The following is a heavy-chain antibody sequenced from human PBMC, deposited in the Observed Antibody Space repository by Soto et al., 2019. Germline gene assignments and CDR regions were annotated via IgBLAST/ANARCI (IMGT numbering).Heavy chain of an antibody. CDR1: GGSISSGGYY. CDR3: ARGGLYCSGGSCHAFDI. Sequence: SETLSLTCTVSGGSISSGGYYWSWIRQHPGKGLEWIGYIYYSGSTYYNPSLKSRVTISVDTSKNQFSLKLSSVTAADTAVYYCARGGLYCSGGSCHAFDIWGQGTMVTVSS. D-gene: IGHD2-15*01. J-gene: IGHJ3*02. V-gene: IGHV4-31*03. CDR2: IYYSGST.